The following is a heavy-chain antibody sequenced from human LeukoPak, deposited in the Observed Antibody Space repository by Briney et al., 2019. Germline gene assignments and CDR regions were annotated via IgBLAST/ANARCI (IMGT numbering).Heavy chain of an antibody. CDR1: GGSISSYY. CDR2: IYYSGST. CDR3: ARGSNDEYFDL. V-gene: IGHV4-59*01. J-gene: IGHJ2*01. D-gene: IGHD1-1*01. Sequence: SETLSLTGTVSGGSISSYYWSWIRQPPGKGLEWIGYIYYSGSTNYNPSLKSRVTISVDTSKNQFSLKLSSVTAADTAVYYCARGSNDEYFDLWGRGTLVTVSS.